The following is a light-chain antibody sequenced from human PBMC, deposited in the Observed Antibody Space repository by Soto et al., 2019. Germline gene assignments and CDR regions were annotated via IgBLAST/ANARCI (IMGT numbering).Light chain of an antibody. J-gene: IGKJ1*01. Sequence: EVVLTPSPGTLSLSPVERATLSCRASQSVSISLAWYQQKPGQAPRLLIYDASNRATGVPARFSGSGSGTEFTLTINSLQTEDFGLYYCQQYNSWPRTFGQGTKVDI. V-gene: IGKV3D-15*01. CDR3: QQYNSWPRT. CDR2: DAS. CDR1: QSVSIS.